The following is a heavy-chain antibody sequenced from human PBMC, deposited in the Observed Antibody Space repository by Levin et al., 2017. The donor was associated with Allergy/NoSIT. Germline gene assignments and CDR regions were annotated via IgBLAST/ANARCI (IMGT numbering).Heavy chain of an antibody. J-gene: IGHJ4*02. CDR3: TRLANGIPSDN. V-gene: IGHV4-39*01. Sequence: GGRRQRGGKGREGRGREEEMGHTYYNPSLKSRVTISVDTSKNQFSLKVTSVTAADTAVYYCTRLANGIPSDNWGQGTLVTVSS. D-gene: IGHD1-1*01. CDR2: EEEMGHT.